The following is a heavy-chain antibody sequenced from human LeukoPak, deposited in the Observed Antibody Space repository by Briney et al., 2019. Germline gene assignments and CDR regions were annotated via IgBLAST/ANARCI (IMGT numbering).Heavy chain of an antibody. CDR3: ARWFGSGSYDY. Sequence: GASVKVSCKASGYTFTDYYMHWVRQAPGQGPEWMGWINPNSGGTNYAQKFQGTVTKTRDTSISPAYMELNRLRSDDTAVYYCARWFGSGSYDYWGQGTLVTVSS. D-gene: IGHD3-10*01. CDR2: INPNSGGT. J-gene: IGHJ4*02. CDR1: GYTFTDYY. V-gene: IGHV1-2*02.